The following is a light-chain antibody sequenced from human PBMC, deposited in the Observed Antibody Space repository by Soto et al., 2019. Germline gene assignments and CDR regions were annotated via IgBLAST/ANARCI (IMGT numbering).Light chain of an antibody. CDR3: SSYTTSSSYV. J-gene: IGLJ1*01. CDR2: DVT. V-gene: IGLV2-14*01. CDR1: SSDVGGYIY. Sequence: SVLTQPASVSGSPGQSITISCTGTSSDVGGYIYVSWYQQHPDKAPKLMIYDVTSRPSGVSYRFSGSKSGNTASLTISGLQAEDEADYYCSSYTTSSSYVFGTGTKVTVL.